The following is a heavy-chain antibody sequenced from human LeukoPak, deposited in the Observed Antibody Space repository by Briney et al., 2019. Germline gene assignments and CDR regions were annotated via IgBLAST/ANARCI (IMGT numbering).Heavy chain of an antibody. CDR1: GDSISSGDYY. Sequence: SETLSLTCTVSGDSISSGDYYWSWIRQPAGKGLEWIGRIYTSGSTNYNPSLKSRVTMSVDTSKNQFSLKLSSVTAADTAVYYCARSVRAVAGTIDYWGQGTLVTVSS. J-gene: IGHJ4*02. V-gene: IGHV4-61*02. CDR2: IYTSGST. CDR3: ARSVRAVAGTIDY. D-gene: IGHD6-19*01.